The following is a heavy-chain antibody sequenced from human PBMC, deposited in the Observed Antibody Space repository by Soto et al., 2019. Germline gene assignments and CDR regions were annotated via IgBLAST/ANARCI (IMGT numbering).Heavy chain of an antibody. V-gene: IGHV3-33*01. Sequence: QVQLGESGGGVAQPGRSLRLSCAASGFTFSSYVLHWVRQAPGKGLEWVAVIWYDGTIKVHSDSVKGRFTISRDNSKNTVYLQMNSLRAEDTAVYYCARDGRDYDESSGFIDVWGQGTTVIVSS. D-gene: IGHD3-22*01. J-gene: IGHJ6*02. CDR2: IWYDGTIK. CDR1: GFTFSSYV. CDR3: ARDGRDYDESSGFIDV.